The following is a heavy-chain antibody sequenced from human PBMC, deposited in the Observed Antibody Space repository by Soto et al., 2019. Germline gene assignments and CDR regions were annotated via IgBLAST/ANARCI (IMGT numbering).Heavy chain of an antibody. V-gene: IGHV3-30-3*01. Sequence: QVQLVESGGGVVQPGRSLRLSCAASGFTFSSYAMHWVRQAPGKGLEWVAVISYDGSNKYYADSVKGRFTISRDNSKNTLYLQMNSLRAEDTAVYYCARISSSGRADDAFDIWGQGTMVTVSS. J-gene: IGHJ3*02. CDR1: GFTFSSYA. D-gene: IGHD2-15*01. CDR3: ARISSSGRADDAFDI. CDR2: ISYDGSNK.